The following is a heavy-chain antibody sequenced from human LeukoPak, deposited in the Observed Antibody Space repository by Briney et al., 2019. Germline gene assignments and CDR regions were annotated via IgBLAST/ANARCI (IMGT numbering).Heavy chain of an antibody. CDR3: AKGRRAPLVGTITKSWIDY. CDR2: ISWNSGSI. V-gene: IGHV3-23*01. D-gene: IGHD1-7*01. Sequence: GGTLRLSCAASGFTFSNYGMNWVRQAPGKGLEWVSGISWNSGSIGYADSVKGRFTISRDNSKNTLYLQMNSQRAEDTAVYYCAKGRRAPLVGTITKSWIDYWGQGTLVTVSS. J-gene: IGHJ4*02. CDR1: GFTFSNYG.